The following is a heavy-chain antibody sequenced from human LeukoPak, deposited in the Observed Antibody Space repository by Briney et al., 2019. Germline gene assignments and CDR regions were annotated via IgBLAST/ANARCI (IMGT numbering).Heavy chain of an antibody. Sequence: ASVKVSCKASGYTFTSYGISWVRQAPGQGLEWMGWISAYNGNTNYAQKFQGRATMTTDTSTSTAYMELRSLRSDDTAVYYCARDRRITMIVVAVNWFDPWGQGTLVTVSS. CDR1: GYTFTSYG. D-gene: IGHD3-22*01. CDR2: ISAYNGNT. V-gene: IGHV1-18*01. J-gene: IGHJ5*02. CDR3: ARDRRITMIVVAVNWFDP.